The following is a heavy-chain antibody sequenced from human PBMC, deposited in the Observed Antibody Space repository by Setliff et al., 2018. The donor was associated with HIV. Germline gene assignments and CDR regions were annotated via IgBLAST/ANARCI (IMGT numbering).Heavy chain of an antibody. J-gene: IGHJ4*02. CDR3: ARRQQLVVPSNFDY. D-gene: IGHD6-13*01. CDR1: GYSISSGYY. V-gene: IGHV4-38-2*01. Sequence: PSETLSLTCAVSGYSISSGYYWGWIRQPPGKGLEWIGGIYHSGNTYYNPSLTSRVTISVDTSKNQFSLKLSSVTAADTAVYYCARRQQLVVPSNFDYWGQGTLVTVSS. CDR2: IYHSGNT.